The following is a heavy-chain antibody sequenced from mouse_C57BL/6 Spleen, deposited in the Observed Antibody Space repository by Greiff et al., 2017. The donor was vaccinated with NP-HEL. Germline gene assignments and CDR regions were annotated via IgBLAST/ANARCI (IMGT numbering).Heavy chain of an antibody. CDR2: IRNKANGYTT. CDR3: ARYKGGLPPDV. J-gene: IGHJ1*03. CDR1: GFTFTDYY. D-gene: IGHD2-4*01. Sequence: DVMLVESGGGLVQPGGSLSLSCAASGFTFTDYYMSWVRQPPGKALEWLGFIRNKANGYTTEYSASVKGRFTISRDNSQSILYLQMNALRAEDSATYYCARYKGGLPPDVWGTGTTVTVSS. V-gene: IGHV7-3*01.